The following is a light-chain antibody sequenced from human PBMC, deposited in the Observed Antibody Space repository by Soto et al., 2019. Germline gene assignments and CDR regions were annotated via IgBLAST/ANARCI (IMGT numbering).Light chain of an antibody. CDR1: QSVSSSY. V-gene: IGKV3-20*01. CDR2: GAS. CDR3: QQYGSSPPVVT. J-gene: IGKJ4*01. Sequence: EIVLTQSPGTLSLSPGERSTLSCMASQSVSSSYLAWYQQKPGQAPRLLIYGASSRATGIPDRFSGSGSGTDFTLTISRLEPEDFAVYYCQQYGSSPPVVTFGGGTKVDIK.